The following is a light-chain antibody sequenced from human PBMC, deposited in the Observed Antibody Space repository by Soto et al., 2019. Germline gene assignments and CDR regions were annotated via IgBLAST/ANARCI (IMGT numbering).Light chain of an antibody. CDR1: QSVSSRS. J-gene: IGKJ5*01. V-gene: IGKV3D-15*01. CDR3: QQYNNWPIT. CDR2: GAS. Sequence: EIVLTQSPGTLSLSPGARATLSCRARQSVSSRSLAWYQQKPGQAPRLLIYGASTRATGIPARFSGSGSGTEFTLTISSLQSEDFAVYYCQQYNNWPITFGQGTRLEIK.